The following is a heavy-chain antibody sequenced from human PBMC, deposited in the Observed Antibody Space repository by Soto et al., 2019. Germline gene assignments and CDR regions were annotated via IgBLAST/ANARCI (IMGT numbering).Heavy chain of an antibody. J-gene: IGHJ4*02. Sequence: QITLQESGQTLVKPTQTLTLVCTLSGFSINNGGVGEGWIRQPPGKAPEWLALLYWNDDAWYRPSLRYRLSVTKDSSKNQVVLTMTHMAPVDAGTFYCATRRTLSNNLFFAQWGQGALVTVSS. D-gene: IGHD4-4*01. V-gene: IGHV2-5*01. CDR2: LYWNDDA. CDR3: ATRRTLSNNLFFAQ. CDR1: GFSINNGGVG.